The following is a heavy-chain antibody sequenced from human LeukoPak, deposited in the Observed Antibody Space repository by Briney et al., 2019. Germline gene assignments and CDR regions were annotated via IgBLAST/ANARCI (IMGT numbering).Heavy chain of an antibody. CDR3: ARDRVRREYSDSSGYRPDAFDI. J-gene: IGHJ3*02. V-gene: IGHV3-7*01. D-gene: IGHD3-22*01. Sequence: PGGSLRLSCAAAGFTFTNYWMIWVRQAPGKGLEWVANIKEDGSAEFYVDSVKGRFTLSRDNAKNSVYLQMNSLRAEVTAVYYCARDRVRREYSDSSGYRPDAFDIWGQGTMVTVSS. CDR1: GFTFTNYW. CDR2: IKEDGSAE.